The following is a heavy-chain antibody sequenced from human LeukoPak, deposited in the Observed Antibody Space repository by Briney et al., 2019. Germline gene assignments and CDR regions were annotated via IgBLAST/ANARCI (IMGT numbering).Heavy chain of an antibody. CDR2: INLNSGGT. CDR3: ARGLGSGWSTLDF. V-gene: IGHV1-2*02. CDR1: GYTFTGYY. Sequence: ASVKVSCKASGYTFTGYYMHWVRQAPGQGLEWMGWINLNSGGTNYAQKFQGRVTMTREKSITTAYMELSGLTSADTAVYYCARGLGSGWSTLDFWGQGTLVTVSS. J-gene: IGHJ4*02. D-gene: IGHD6-19*01.